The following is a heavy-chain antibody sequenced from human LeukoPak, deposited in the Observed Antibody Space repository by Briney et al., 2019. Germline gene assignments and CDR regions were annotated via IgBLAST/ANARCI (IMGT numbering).Heavy chain of an antibody. V-gene: IGHV3-48*03. CDR3: ARDMIRGVTFDY. Sequence: PGGSLRLSCAASGFTFSSYEMNWVRLAPGKGLEWLSYISSSGSTIYYADSVKGRFTISRDNAKNSLYLQMNSLRAEDTGVYFCARDMIRGVTFDYWGQGTLVTVSS. D-gene: IGHD3-10*01. J-gene: IGHJ4*02. CDR2: ISSSGSTI. CDR1: GFTFSSYE.